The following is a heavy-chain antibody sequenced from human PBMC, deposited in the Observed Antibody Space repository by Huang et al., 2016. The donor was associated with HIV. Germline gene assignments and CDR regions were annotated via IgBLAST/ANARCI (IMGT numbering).Heavy chain of an antibody. J-gene: IGHJ4*02. D-gene: IGHD3-16*01. CDR1: GYRFTSYW. CDR3: ARHEPGGVAY. CDR2: IKPVDPAT. Sequence: EVQLVQSGAEVKKPGESLKISCKGSGYRFTSYWFGGVRQMPGKGLDWMGSIKPVDPATRYRPSFQGQVTSSADKSISTAYLQWSSLKASDTAMFYCARHEPGGVAYWGQGTLVTVSS. V-gene: IGHV5-51*01.